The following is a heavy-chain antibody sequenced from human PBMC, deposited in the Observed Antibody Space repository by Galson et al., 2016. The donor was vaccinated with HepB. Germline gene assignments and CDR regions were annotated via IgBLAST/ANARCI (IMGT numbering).Heavy chain of an antibody. CDR2: VFFSDIT. CDR1: DDSTGTYY. D-gene: IGHD5-12*01. V-gene: IGHV4-59*12. Sequence: SETLSLTCTVSDDSTGTYYWNWIRQSPGKGLEWIGYVFFSDITAYNPSLNSRVTLSLDTSKNQISLELRSVTTADTATYYCARGMSKTWLFDSWGRGTLVTVSS. J-gene: IGHJ4*02. CDR3: ARGMSKTWLFDS.